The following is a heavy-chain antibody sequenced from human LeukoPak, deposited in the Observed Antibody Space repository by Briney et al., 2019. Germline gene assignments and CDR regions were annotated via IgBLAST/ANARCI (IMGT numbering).Heavy chain of an antibody. D-gene: IGHD3-22*01. CDR2: IWYDGSNK. J-gene: IGHJ4*02. V-gene: IGHV3-33*01. Sequence: GGSLRLSCAASGFTFSSYGMHWVRQAPGKGLEWVAVIWYDGSNKYYADSVKGRFTISSDNSKNTLYLQMNSLRAEDTAVYYCARDPATYYYDSSGYWLDYWGQGTLVTVSS. CDR3: ARDPATYYYDSSGYWLDY. CDR1: GFTFSSYG.